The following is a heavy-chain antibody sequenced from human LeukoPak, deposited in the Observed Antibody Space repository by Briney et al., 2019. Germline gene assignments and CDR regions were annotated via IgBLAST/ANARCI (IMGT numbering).Heavy chain of an antibody. J-gene: IGHJ4*02. V-gene: IGHV3-53*01. Sequence: TGGSLRLSCAASGFTVSSNYMSWVRQAPGKGLEWVSVIYSGGSTYYADSVKGRFTISRDNSKNTLYLQMSSLRAEDTAVYYCARGYLFESRFDYWGQGTLATVSS. CDR1: GFTVSSNY. CDR3: ARGYLFESRFDY. D-gene: IGHD3-16*02. CDR2: IYSGGST.